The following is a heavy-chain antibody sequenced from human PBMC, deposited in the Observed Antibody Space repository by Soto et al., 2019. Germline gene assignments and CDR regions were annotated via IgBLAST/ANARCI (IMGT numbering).Heavy chain of an antibody. J-gene: IGHJ3*02. V-gene: IGHV5-51*01. Sequence: GESLKISCKGSGYSFTSYWIGWVRQMPGKGLEWMGIIYPGDSDTRYSPSFHGQVTISADKSISTASLQGSSLKASDTAMYYCARHPPSYYDSSGYYWSVFDIWGQGTMVTVSS. CDR3: ARHPPSYYDSSGYYWSVFDI. CDR1: GYSFTSYW. CDR2: IYPGDSDT. D-gene: IGHD3-22*01.